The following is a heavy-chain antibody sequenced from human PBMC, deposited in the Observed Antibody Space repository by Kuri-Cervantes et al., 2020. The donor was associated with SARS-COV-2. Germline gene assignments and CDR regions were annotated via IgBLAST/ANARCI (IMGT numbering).Heavy chain of an antibody. D-gene: IGHD2-2*01. V-gene: IGHV4-34*01. CDR1: GGSFSGYY. CDR2: INHRGST. Sequence: SETLSLTCAVYGGSFSGYYWSWIRQPPGKGLEWIGEINHRGSTNYNPSLKSRVTISVDTSKDQFSLKLSSVTAADTAVYYCASLGVAYCSSTSCPRSYYYGMDVWGQGTTVTVSS. CDR3: ASLGVAYCSSTSCPRSYYYGMDV. J-gene: IGHJ6*02.